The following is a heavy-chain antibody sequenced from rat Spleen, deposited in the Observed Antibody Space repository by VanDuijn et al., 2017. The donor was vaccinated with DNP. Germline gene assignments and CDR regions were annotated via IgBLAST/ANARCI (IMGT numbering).Heavy chain of an antibody. V-gene: IGHV5-46*01. CDR1: GFTFSRFP. CDR3: IRWNSGHFDY. CDR2: IGSDGYAP. J-gene: IGHJ2*01. Sequence: EVQLVESGGGLVQPGGSLKLSCAASGFTFSRFPMAWVRQAPTKGLEWVAYIGSDGYAPYYGDSVKGRFTISRDNAKSTLYLQMNSLRSEDMATYYCIRWNSGHFDYWGQGVMVTVSS. D-gene: IGHD4-3*01.